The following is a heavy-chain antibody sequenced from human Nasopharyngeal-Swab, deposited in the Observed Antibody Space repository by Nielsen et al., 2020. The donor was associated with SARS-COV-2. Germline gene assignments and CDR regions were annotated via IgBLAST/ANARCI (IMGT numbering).Heavy chain of an antibody. CDR2: ISYDGSNK. CDR1: GFTFSSYG. CDR3: ERGKKKYCGDDCYSLAPDY. D-gene: IGHD2-21*02. V-gene: IGHV3-30*03. J-gene: IGHJ4*02. Sequence: GESLKISCAASGFTFSSYGMHWVRQAPGKGLEWVAVISYDGSNKYYADSVKGRFTISRDNSKNTLYLQMNSLRAEDTAMEDGERGKKKYCGDDCYSLAPDYWGQGTLVTVSS.